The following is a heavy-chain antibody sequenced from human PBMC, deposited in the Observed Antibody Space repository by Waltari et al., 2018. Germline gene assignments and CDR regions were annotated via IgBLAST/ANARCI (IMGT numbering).Heavy chain of an antibody. Sequence: QVQLQESGPGLVKPSQTLSLTCTVSGGSISRGSYYWSWIRQPAGKGLEWIGRIYTSGSTNYNPSLKSRVTISVDTSKNQFSLKLSSVTAADTAVYYCARSQDTRYSSGWYYNYWGQGTLVTVSS. J-gene: IGHJ4*02. CDR2: IYTSGST. CDR3: ARSQDTRYSSGWYYNY. D-gene: IGHD6-19*01. V-gene: IGHV4-61*02. CDR1: GGSISRGSYY.